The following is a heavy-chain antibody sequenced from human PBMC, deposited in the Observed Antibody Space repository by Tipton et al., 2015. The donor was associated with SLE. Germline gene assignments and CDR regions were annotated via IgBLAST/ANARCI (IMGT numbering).Heavy chain of an antibody. V-gene: IGHV4-34*01. D-gene: IGHD2-15*01. J-gene: IGHJ4*02. CDR3: ARGEIVLVVASTLTGMYIDY. Sequence: TLSLTCAVYGGSSSGYYWSWIRQPPGKGLEWIGEINHSGSTNYNPSLKSRVTISVDTSKNQFSLKLSSVTAADTAVYYCARGEIVLVVASTLTGMYIDYWGQGTLVTVSS. CDR1: GGSSSGYY. CDR2: INHSGST.